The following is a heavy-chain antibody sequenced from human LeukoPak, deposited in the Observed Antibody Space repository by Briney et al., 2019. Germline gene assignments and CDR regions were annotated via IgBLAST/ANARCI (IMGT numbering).Heavy chain of an antibody. CDR1: GYTFTGYY. CDR2: INPNSGGT. D-gene: IGHD6-19*01. J-gene: IGHJ4*02. CDR3: ARFPYSSGKNLDY. V-gene: IGHV1-2*02. Sequence: GASVKVSCKASGYTFTGYYMHWVRQAPGQGLERMGWINPNSGGTNYAQKFQGRVTMTRDTSISTAYMELSRLRSDDTAVYYCARFPYSSGKNLDYWGQGTLVTVSS.